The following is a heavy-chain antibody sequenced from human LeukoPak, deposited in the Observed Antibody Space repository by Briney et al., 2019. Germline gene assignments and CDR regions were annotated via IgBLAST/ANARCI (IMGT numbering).Heavy chain of an antibody. CDR2: ISAYNGNT. J-gene: IGHJ2*01. V-gene: IGHV1-18*01. CDR3: ARQGRDYYDSSGYYLLWYFDL. CDR1: GYTFTSYG. D-gene: IGHD3-22*01. Sequence: GASVKVSCKASGYTFTSYGISWVRQAPGQGLEWMGWISAYNGNTNYAQKLQGRVTITTDTSTSTAYMELRSLRSDDTAVYYCARQGRDYYDSSGYYLLWYFDLWGRGTLVTVSS.